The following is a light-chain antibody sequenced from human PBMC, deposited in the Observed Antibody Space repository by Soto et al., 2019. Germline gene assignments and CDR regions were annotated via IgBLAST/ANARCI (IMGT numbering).Light chain of an antibody. V-gene: IGLV2-14*01. CDR2: EVG. CDR1: SSDVGAYNY. J-gene: IGLJ3*02. CDR3: SSYTSSTTQV. Sequence: QSVLTQPASVSGSPGQSITISCAGTSSDVGAYNYVSWYQQHPGKAPKLVIYEVGDRPSVVSNRFSGSKSGNTASLTISGLQAEDEADYYCSSYTSSTTQVFGGGTKLTVL.